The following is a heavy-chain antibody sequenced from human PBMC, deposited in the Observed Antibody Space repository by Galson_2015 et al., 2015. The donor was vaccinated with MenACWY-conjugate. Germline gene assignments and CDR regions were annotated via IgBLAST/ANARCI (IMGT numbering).Heavy chain of an antibody. D-gene: IGHD3-3*01. CDR3: ARRGPGSDFWSGYYSFDY. CDR2: IYHSGSP. J-gene: IGHJ4*02. V-gene: IGHV4-4*02. Sequence: WSWVRQPPGKGLEWIGEIYHSGSPNYNPSLKSRVSISVDKSKNQFSLKLSSVTAADTAVYYCARRGPGSDFWSGYYSFDYWGQGTLVTVSS.